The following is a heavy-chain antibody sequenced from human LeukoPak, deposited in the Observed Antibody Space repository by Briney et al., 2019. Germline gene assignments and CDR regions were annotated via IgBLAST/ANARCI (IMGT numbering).Heavy chain of an antibody. J-gene: IGHJ4*02. CDR2: ISWNSGSI. Sequence: GGSLRLSCAASGFTFDDYAMHWVRQAPGKGLEWVSGISWNSGSIGYADSVKGRFTISRDNAKNSLYLQMNSLRAEDTGVYYCARNVDTAMADFDYWGQGTLVTVSS. CDR3: ARNVDTAMADFDY. D-gene: IGHD5-18*01. V-gene: IGHV3-9*01. CDR1: GFTFDDYA.